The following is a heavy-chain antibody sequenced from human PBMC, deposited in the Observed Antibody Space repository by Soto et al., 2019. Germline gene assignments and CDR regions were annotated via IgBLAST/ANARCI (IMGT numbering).Heavy chain of an antibody. D-gene: IGHD2-2*01. J-gene: IGHJ6*03. CDR1: GFTFSDYY. CDR3: ASGTEYCSSTSCYWGDMDV. CDR2: ISSSDSTI. V-gene: IGHV3-11*01. Sequence: GGSLRLSCAASGFTFSDYYMSWIRQAPGKGLEWVSYISSSDSTIYYADSVKGRFTISRDNAKNSLYLQMNSLRAEDTAVYYCASGTEYCSSTSCYWGDMDVWGKGTTVTVSS.